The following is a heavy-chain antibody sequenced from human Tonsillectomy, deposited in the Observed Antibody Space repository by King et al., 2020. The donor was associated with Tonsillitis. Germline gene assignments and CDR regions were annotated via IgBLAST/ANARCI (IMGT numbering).Heavy chain of an antibody. CDR3: TRVTDGDLYY. J-gene: IGHJ4*02. Sequence: VQLVESGGGLVQPGGSLNLSCAASGFTFSVSAMHWVRQASGKGLEWVGRIRSKTNSYATAYAASVKDRFTISRDDSMYTAYLQMNSLKTEDTAVYYCTRVTDGDLYYWGQGTLVTVSS. D-gene: IGHD4-17*01. V-gene: IGHV3-73*01. CDR1: GFTFSVSA. CDR2: IRSKTNSYAT.